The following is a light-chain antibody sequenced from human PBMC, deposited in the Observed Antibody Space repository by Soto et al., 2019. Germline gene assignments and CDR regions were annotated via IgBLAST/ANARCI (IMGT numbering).Light chain of an antibody. V-gene: IGKV1-5*01. CDR2: DGS. CDR3: QHYNSYSEA. CDR1: ESSSKW. J-gene: IGKJ1*01. Sequence: DIQMTQSPSTLCASVGDRVTITCRASESSSKWLAWYQQKPGKDPTLLIYDGSRLESGVPSRFSGSGSGTALTLTTPSLQPDDFATYYCQHYNSYSEAFGQGTKV.